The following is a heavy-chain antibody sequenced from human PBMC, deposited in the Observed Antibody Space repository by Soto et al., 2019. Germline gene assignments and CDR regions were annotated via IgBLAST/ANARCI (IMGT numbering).Heavy chain of an antibody. Sequence: QMQLVESGGGGVQPGRSLRLSCVASGFPFREFGMHWVRQAPGKGLDWVALISYDGSDYADSVKGRFTISRDDSRDTLFLHMDNLRPDDTGVYYCARRWNYYLDFWGQGTLVAVSS. V-gene: IGHV3-33*05. D-gene: IGHD1-1*01. CDR3: ARRWNYYLDF. CDR1: GFPFREFG. J-gene: IGHJ4*02. CDR2: ISYDGSD.